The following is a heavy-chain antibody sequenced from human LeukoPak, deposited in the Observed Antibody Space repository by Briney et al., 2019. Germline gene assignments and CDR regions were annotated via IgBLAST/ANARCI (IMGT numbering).Heavy chain of an antibody. CDR1: GYRFSSYW. V-gene: IGHV5-51*01. CDR3: VKGMSGTYFGMDV. D-gene: IGHD3-10*01. J-gene: IGHJ6*02. Sequence: GESLKISCEGSGYRFSSYWIAWVRHTPGKGLEFMGIIYPADSDTRYSPSFEGQVTISADESTSTAHLQWGSLKASDTAIYYCVKGMSGTYFGMDVWGQGTTVTVSS. CDR2: IYPADSDT.